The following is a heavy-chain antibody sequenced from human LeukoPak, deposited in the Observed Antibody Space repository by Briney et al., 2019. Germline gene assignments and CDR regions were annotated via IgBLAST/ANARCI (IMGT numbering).Heavy chain of an antibody. CDR2: IIPILGIA. CDR3: ATAPDPRPAPNWFDP. V-gene: IGHV1-69*04. J-gene: IGHJ5*02. D-gene: IGHD6-25*01. CDR1: GGTFSSYA. Sequence: ASVKVSCKASGGTFSSYAISWVRQAPGQGLEWMGRIIPILGIANYAQKFQGSVTITADESTSTAYMELSSLRSEDTAVYYCATAPDPRPAPNWFDPWGQGTLVTVSS.